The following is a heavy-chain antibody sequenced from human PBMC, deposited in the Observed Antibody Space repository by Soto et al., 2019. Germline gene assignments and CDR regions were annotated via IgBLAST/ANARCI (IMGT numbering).Heavy chain of an antibody. J-gene: IGHJ6*02. CDR1: GGSVNNNNW. CDR3: ASVLGRDGLDV. Sequence: SETLSLTCAVSGGSVNNNNWWSWVRQPPGKGLEWIGEIYHSGSTNYDPSLKSRVTISVDKSKNHLSLKLTSVTAADTAIYYCASVLGRDGLDVWGQGTTVTVSS. D-gene: IGHD3-10*02. V-gene: IGHV4-4*02. CDR2: IYHSGST.